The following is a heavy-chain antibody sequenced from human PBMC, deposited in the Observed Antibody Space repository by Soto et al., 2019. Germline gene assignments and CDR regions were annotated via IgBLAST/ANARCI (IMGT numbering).Heavy chain of an antibody. CDR3: AKDLGHGGRGAFDI. V-gene: IGHV3-30*18. CDR1: GFTFSFYG. J-gene: IGHJ3*02. CDR2: ISYDGSNK. D-gene: IGHD7-27*01. Sequence: QVQLVESGGGVVQPGRSLRLSCAASGFTFSFYGMHWVRQAPGKGLEWVAVISYDGSNKYYADSVKGRFTISRDNSKNTLYLQMNGLGAEDTALYYWAKDLGHGGRGAFDIWAQGPMFTFPS.